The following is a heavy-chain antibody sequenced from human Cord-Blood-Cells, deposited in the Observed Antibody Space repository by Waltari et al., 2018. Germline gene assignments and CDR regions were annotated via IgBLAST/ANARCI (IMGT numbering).Heavy chain of an antibody. V-gene: IGHV1-24*01. J-gene: IGHJ4*02. CDR3: ATARRDVVVPAATDY. D-gene: IGHD2-2*01. CDR2: CGQEDGET. Sequence: QVQLVQSGAEVKKPGASVKVACKVSGYTLTELSMHWVRQAPGKGREWVGGCGQEDGETIYAQKFQGRVTMTEGTSTDTAYMELSSLRSEDTAVYYCATARRDVVVPAATDYWGQGTLVTVSS. CDR1: GYTLTELS.